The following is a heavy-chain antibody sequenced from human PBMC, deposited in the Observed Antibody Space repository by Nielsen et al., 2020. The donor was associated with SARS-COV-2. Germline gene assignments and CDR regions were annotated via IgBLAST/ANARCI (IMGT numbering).Heavy chain of an antibody. CDR2: INAGNGNT. V-gene: IGHV1-3*01. Sequence: ASVKVSCKTSGYTFTSFAIHWVRQAPGQSLEWMGWINAGNGNTKYSQKFRGRVTMTRDTSANTAYMELSSLSSEDTAVYYCARITPSSGWDYWGQGTLVTVSS. J-gene: IGHJ4*02. CDR3: ARITPSSGWDY. CDR1: GYTFTSFA. D-gene: IGHD6-19*01.